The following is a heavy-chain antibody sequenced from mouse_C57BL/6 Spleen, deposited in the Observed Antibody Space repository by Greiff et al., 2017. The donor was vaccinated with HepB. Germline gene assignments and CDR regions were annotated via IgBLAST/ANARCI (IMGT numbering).Heavy chain of an antibody. CDR3: ARSVAYFDY. CDR1: GYSITSGYY. CDR2: ISYDGSN. Sequence: EVQRVESGPGLVKPSQSLSLTCSVTGYSITSGYYWNWIRQFPGNKLEWMGYISYDGSNNYNPSLKNRISITRDTSKNQFFLKLNSVTTEDTATYYCARSVAYFDYWGQGTTLTVSS. J-gene: IGHJ2*01. V-gene: IGHV3-6*01.